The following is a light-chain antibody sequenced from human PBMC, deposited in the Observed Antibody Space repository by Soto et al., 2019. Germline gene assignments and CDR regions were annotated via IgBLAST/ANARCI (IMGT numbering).Light chain of an antibody. CDR2: DAS. V-gene: IGKV3-11*01. CDR3: QQRSSWPRT. Sequence: EIVLTQSPATLSSSPGERATLSCRASQSVSSYLAWYQQKPGQTPRLLIYDASNRATGIPARFSGSGSGTDFTITISSLEPEDFAVYYCQQRSSWPRTFGQGTKLEIK. J-gene: IGKJ2*01. CDR1: QSVSSY.